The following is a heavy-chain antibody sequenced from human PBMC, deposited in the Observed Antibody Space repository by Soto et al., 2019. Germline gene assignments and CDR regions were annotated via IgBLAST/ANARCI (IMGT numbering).Heavy chain of an antibody. J-gene: IGHJ6*02. CDR1: GFTFTSSA. CDR2: IVVGSGNT. Sequence: VKVSCKAAGFTFTSSALQWVRQARGQRLEWIGWIVVGSGNTNYAQKFQERVTIPRDMSTSTAYMELSSLRSEDTAVYYCAADREKDWNYYGMDVWGQGTTVTVSS. D-gene: IGHD1-1*01. V-gene: IGHV1-58*01. CDR3: AADREKDWNYYGMDV.